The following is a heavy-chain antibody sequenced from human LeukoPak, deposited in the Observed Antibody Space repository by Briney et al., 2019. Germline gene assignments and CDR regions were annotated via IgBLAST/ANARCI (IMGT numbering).Heavy chain of an antibody. CDR2: IYGGDST. CDR1: VLSVSHNF. V-gene: IGHV3-53*01. D-gene: IGHD1-1*01. J-gene: IGHJ4*02. Sequence: PGGSLRLSCAASVLSVSHNFMSWVRQAPAKGLECVSVIYGGDSTYYADSVKGRFTITRDISKNTVSLQMNSLRAEDTAVYYCARGTWNGGRVFDSWGQGTLVSVSS. CDR3: ARGTWNGGRVFDS.